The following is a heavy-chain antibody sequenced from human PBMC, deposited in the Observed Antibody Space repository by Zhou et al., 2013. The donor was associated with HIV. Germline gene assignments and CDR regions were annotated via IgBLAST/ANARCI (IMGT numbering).Heavy chain of an antibody. J-gene: IGHJ6*03. V-gene: IGHV1-46*01. CDR3: ARAYSTAWYGGGFYYMDV. Sequence: VQLVQSGAEVKKPGASVKISCKASGYTFANYYIHWLRQAPGQGFEWLGLINPGGGQTNYAQKFQGRVTLTRDTSTSTAYMELRSLASDDTAVYYCARAYSTAWYGGGFYYMDVWGKGTTVSVSS. D-gene: IGHD4-4*01. CDR2: INPGGGQT. CDR1: GYTFANYY.